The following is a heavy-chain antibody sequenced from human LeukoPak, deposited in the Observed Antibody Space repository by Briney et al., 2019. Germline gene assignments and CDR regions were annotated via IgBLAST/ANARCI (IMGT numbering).Heavy chain of an antibody. V-gene: IGHV4-59*08. J-gene: IGHJ4*02. Sequence: SETLSLTCTVSGGSISSYYWSWIRQPPGKGLEWIGYIYYSGSTNYNPSLKSRVTISVDTSKNQFSLKLSSVTAADTAVYYCARGNGIVGAIFDYWGQGTLVTVSS. CDR3: ARGNGIVGAIFDY. CDR2: IYYSGST. CDR1: GGSISSYY. D-gene: IGHD1-26*01.